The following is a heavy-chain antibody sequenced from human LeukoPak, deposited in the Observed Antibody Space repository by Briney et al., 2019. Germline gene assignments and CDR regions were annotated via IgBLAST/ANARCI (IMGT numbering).Heavy chain of an antibody. D-gene: IGHD3-3*01. V-gene: IGHV3-30*18. Sequence: GGSLRLSCAGSGFTFSNYGMHWVRQAPGKGPEWVAVISYDGTNKYYAGSVEGRFTISRDNSKNTLYLQMNRLTAEDTAVYYCAKSRRDYSFWSGYYWGQGTLVTVSS. J-gene: IGHJ4*02. CDR2: ISYDGTNK. CDR1: GFTFSNYG. CDR3: AKSRRDYSFWSGYY.